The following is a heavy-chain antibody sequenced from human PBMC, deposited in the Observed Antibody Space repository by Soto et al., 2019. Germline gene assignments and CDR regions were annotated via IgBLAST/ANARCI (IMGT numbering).Heavy chain of an antibody. CDR1: GFTFSDYA. D-gene: IGHD3-16*01. V-gene: IGHV3-23*01. CDR3: AKVAGGLGYFDL. Sequence: EVQLLESGGGLARPGGSLRLSCVASGFTFSDYAMTWVRQAPGKGLEWVATISATGGNIEYTDSLKGRFTISRDNSKNNLYLQLNGLTSDVTAVHYCAKVAGGLGYFDLWGRGTLVNGSS. J-gene: IGHJ2*01. CDR2: ISATGGNI.